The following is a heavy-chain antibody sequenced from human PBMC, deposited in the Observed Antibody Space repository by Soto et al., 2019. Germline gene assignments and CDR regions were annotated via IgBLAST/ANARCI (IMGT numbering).Heavy chain of an antibody. CDR3: ASVPIWCGSSSCYTDGFDS. D-gene: IGHD2-2*01. CDR1: GFVFSDYA. J-gene: IGHJ4*02. V-gene: IGHV3-23*01. Sequence: EVQLLDSGGGWVQPGGSLRLSCVASGFVFSDYAMSWVRQAPGKGLEWVSAISAGGSDTYYADSVKGRFTVSRVNSKNTLYLQMNTLRAEDTAIYYCASVPIWCGSSSCYTDGFDSWGQGTLVTVSS. CDR2: ISAGGSDT.